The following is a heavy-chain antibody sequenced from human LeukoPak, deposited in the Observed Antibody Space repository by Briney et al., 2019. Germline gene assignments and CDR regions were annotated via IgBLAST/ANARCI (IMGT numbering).Heavy chain of an antibody. CDR2: INPNTGNT. Sequence: AASVKVSCKASGYTFTDYDINWVRQAPGQGLEWMGWINPNTGNTGFAQKFQGRVTLTRDTSINTAYMEVSSLRPEDTAVYYCARPPRTTGWYLSCFDPWGQGTLVTVS. D-gene: IGHD6-19*01. CDR3: ARPPRTTGWYLSCFDP. J-gene: IGHJ5*02. CDR1: GYTFTDYD. V-gene: IGHV1-8*01.